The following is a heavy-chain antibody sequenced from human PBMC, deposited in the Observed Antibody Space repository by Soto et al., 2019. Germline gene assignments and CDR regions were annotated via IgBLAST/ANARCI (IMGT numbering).Heavy chain of an antibody. CDR1: GFTFSSYS. D-gene: IGHD3-10*01. CDR3: AREAYYYGSGSYYRVYGMDV. J-gene: IGHJ6*02. V-gene: IGHV3-48*02. CDR2: ISSSSSTI. Sequence: GGSLRLSCAASGFTFSSYSMNWVRQAPGKGLEWVSYISSSSSTIYYADSVKGRFTISRDNAKNSLYLQMNSLRDEDTAVYYCAREAYYYGSGSYYRVYGMDVWGQGTTVTVSS.